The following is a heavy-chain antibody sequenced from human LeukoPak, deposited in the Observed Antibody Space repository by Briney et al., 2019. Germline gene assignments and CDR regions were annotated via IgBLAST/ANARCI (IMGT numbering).Heavy chain of an antibody. D-gene: IGHD4-23*01. CDR1: GGTFSSYT. J-gene: IGHJ4*02. Sequence: SVKVSCKASGGTFSSYTISWVRQAPGQGLEWMGRIIPILGIANYAQKFQGRVTITADKSTSTAYMELSSLRSEDTAVYYCARDIRDYGGNLLSDYWGQGTLVTVSS. CDR2: IIPILGIA. CDR3: ARDIRDYGGNLLSDY. V-gene: IGHV1-69*04.